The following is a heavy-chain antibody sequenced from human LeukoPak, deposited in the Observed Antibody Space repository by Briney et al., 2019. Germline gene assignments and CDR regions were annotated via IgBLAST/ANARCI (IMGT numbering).Heavy chain of an antibody. V-gene: IGHV4-30-2*01. J-gene: IGHJ4*02. D-gene: IGHD2-2*01. CDR2: IYHSGST. Sequence: SETLSLTCAVSGGSISSGGYSWSWIRQPPGKGLEWIGYIYHSGSTYYNPSLKSRVTISVDRSKNQFSLKLSSVTAADTAVYYCARVVPAMKIDYWGQGTLDTVSS. CDR1: GGSISSGGYS. CDR3: ARVVPAMKIDY.